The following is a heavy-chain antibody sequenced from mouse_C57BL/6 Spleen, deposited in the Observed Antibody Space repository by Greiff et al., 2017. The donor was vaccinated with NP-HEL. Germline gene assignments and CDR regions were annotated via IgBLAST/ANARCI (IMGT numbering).Heavy chain of an antibody. CDR3: AREEGTGTYYYAMDY. J-gene: IGHJ4*01. CDR2: ISDGGSYT. Sequence: EVHLVESGGGLVKPGGSLKLSCAASGFTFSSYAMSWVRQTPEKRLEWVATISDGGSYTYYPDNVKGRFTISRDNAKNNLYLQMSHLKSEDTAMYYCAREEGTGTYYYAMDYWGQGTSVTVSS. D-gene: IGHD4-1*01. V-gene: IGHV5-4*01. CDR1: GFTFSSYA.